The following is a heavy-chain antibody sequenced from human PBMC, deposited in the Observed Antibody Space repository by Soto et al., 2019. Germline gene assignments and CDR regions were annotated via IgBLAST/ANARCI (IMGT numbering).Heavy chain of an antibody. CDR1: GFTFSNAW. V-gene: IGHV3-15*07. CDR2: IKSKTDGGTT. D-gene: IGHD6-13*01. CDR3: TTDIYSSSPRVFDY. Sequence: GGSLRLSCAASGFTFSNAWMNWVRQAPGKGLEWVGRIKSKTDGGTTDYAAPVKGRFTISRDDSKNTLYLQMNSLKTEDTAVYYCTTDIYSSSPRVFDYWGQGTLVTVSS. J-gene: IGHJ4*02.